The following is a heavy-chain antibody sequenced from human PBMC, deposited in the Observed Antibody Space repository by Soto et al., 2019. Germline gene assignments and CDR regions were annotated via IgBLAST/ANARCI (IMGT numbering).Heavy chain of an antibody. CDR1: GGSISSGGYY. Sequence: SETLSLTCTVSGGSISSGGYYWSWIRQHPGKGLEWIGYIYYSGYTYYNPSLKSRVTISVDTSKNQFSLKLSSVTAADTAVYYCARDPGSYYGSGSPNNWFDPWGQGTLVTVSS. CDR3: ARDPGSYYGSGSPNNWFDP. J-gene: IGHJ5*02. CDR2: IYYSGYT. D-gene: IGHD3-10*01. V-gene: IGHV4-31*03.